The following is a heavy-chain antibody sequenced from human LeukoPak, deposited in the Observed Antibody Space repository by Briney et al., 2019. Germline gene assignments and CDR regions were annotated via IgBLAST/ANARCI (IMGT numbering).Heavy chain of an antibody. CDR2: ISYDGRNK. CDR1: GFTFSSYA. V-gene: IGHV3-30*04. J-gene: IGHJ2*01. CDR3: ARGEVFRGYSYGYGLRYWYFDL. D-gene: IGHD5-18*01. Sequence: GGSLRLSCAASGFTFSSYAMHWIRQAPGKGLEWVAVISYDGRNKYYADSVKGRFTISRDNSKNTLYLQMNSLRAEDTAVYYCARGEVFRGYSYGYGLRYWYFDLWGRGTLVTVSS.